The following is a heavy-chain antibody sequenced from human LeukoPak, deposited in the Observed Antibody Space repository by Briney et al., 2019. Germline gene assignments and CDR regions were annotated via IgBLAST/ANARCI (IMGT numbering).Heavy chain of an antibody. V-gene: IGHV1-58*02. CDR2: IVVGSGNT. CDR1: GFTFSNSA. CDR3: AADLPRDGYNLPFDY. J-gene: IGHJ4*02. D-gene: IGHD5-24*01. Sequence: GASVKVSCKASGFTFSNSAMQWVRQGRGQRLEWIGWIVVGSGNTNYAQKFQERVTITRDLFTNTAYMELSSLRSEDTAVYYCAADLPRDGYNLPFDYWGQGTLVSVSS.